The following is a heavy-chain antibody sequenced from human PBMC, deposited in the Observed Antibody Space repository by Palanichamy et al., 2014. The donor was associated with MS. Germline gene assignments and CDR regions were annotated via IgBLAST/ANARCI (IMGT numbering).Heavy chain of an antibody. Sequence: QVQLQQWGAGLLKPSETLSLTCAAYGGSFSGYYWSWIRQPPGKGLEWIGEINHSGSTNYNPSLKSRVTISVDTSKNQFSLKLSSVTAADTAVYYCARGTVLLWFGELLSSPFDYWGQGTLVTVSS. J-gene: IGHJ4*02. V-gene: IGHV4-34*01. CDR3: ARGTVLLWFGELLSSPFDY. CDR1: GGSFSGYY. CDR2: INHSGST. D-gene: IGHD3-10*01.